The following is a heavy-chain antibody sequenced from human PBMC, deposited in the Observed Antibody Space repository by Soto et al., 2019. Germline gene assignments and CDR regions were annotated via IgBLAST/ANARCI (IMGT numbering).Heavy chain of an antibody. J-gene: IGHJ3*02. V-gene: IGHV1-46*01. Sequence: ASVKVSCKASGYTFISYYMHWVRQAPGQGLEWMGMINPSGGSTSYAQKFQGRITMTRDTSTSTAYMELSSLRSEDAAVYYCARVPPRRDGYNDAFDMWGQGAMVTVS. CDR1: GYTFISYY. CDR3: ARVPPRRDGYNDAFDM. CDR2: INPSGGST. D-gene: IGHD5-12*01.